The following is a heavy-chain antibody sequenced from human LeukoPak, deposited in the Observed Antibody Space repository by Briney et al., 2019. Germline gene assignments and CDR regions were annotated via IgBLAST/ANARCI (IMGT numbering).Heavy chain of an antibody. CDR2: ISYDGSNK. CDR3: ARGGYSYPGLYFDY. V-gene: IGHV3-30*04. D-gene: IGHD5-18*01. Sequence: SLRLSCAASGFTFSSYAMHWVRQAPGKGLEWVAVISYDGSNKYYADSVKGRFTISRDNSKNTLYLQMNSLRAEDTAVYYCARGGYSYPGLYFDYWGQGTLVTVSS. CDR1: GFTFSSYA. J-gene: IGHJ4*02.